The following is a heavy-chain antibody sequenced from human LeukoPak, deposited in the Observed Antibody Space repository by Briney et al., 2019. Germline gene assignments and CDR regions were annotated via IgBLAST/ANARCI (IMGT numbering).Heavy chain of an antibody. Sequence: GGSLRLSCSASGFTFSSYAMHWVRQAPGKGLEWVAVISYDGSNKYYADSVKGRFTISRDNSKNTLYLQMNSLRAEDTAVYYCARVGAIVALRGRFDYWGQGTLVTVSS. J-gene: IGHJ4*02. CDR3: ARVGAIVALRGRFDY. CDR2: ISYDGSNK. V-gene: IGHV3-30-3*01. CDR1: GFTFSSYA. D-gene: IGHD3-22*01.